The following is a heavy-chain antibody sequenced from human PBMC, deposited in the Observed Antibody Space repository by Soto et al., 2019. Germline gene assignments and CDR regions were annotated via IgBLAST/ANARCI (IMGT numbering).Heavy chain of an antibody. J-gene: IGHJ6*01. CDR1: GGTFSSYA. V-gene: IGHV1-69*13. CDR3: ARDPSSRGWYEKTYYFYGRDV. Sequence: SVKVSCKASGGTFSSYAISWVRQAPGQGPEWMGGIIPIFGTANYAQKFQGRVTITADESTSTAHMELSRLRSEDTALDYCARDPSSRGWYEKTYYFYGRDVGGQGTRVTVSS. CDR2: IIPIFGTA. D-gene: IGHD6-19*01.